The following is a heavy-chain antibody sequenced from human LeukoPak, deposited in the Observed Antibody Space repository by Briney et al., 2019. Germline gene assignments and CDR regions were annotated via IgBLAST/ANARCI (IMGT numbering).Heavy chain of an antibody. CDR1: GFTVSNTY. CDR2: IYSSGST. J-gene: IGHJ4*02. CDR3: ARDKIVGATNSDY. D-gene: IGHD1-26*01. Sequence: GGSLRLSCAASGFTVSNTYMSWVRQAPGKGLEWVSVIYSSGSTYYADSVKGRFTISRDNAKNSLYLQMNSLRAEDTAVYYCARDKIVGATNSDYWGQGTLVTVSS. V-gene: IGHV3-66*01.